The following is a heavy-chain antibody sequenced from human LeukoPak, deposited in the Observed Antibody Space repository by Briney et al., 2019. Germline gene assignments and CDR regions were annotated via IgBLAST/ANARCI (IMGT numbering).Heavy chain of an antibody. D-gene: IGHD5-18*01. V-gene: IGHV1-69*05. J-gene: IGHJ4*02. CDR2: IIPIFGTA. Sequence: SVKVTCKASGGTFSSYAISWVRQAPGQGLEWMGRIIPIFGTANYAQKFQGRVTITTDESTSTAYMELSSLRSEDTAVYYCARDTSDTAMGHWGQGTLVTVSS. CDR1: GGTFSSYA. CDR3: ARDTSDTAMGH.